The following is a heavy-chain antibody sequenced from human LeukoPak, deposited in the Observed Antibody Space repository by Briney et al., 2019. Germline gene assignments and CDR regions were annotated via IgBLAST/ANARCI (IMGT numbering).Heavy chain of an antibody. Sequence: SETLSLTCTVSGGSISSYYWSWIRQPPGKGLEWIGYIYYSGSTYYNPSLKSRVTISVDTSKNQFSLKLSSVTAADTAVYYCARQVGATSDYWGQGTLVTVSS. J-gene: IGHJ4*02. CDR1: GGSISSYY. CDR2: IYYSGST. V-gene: IGHV4-59*08. CDR3: ARQVGATSDY. D-gene: IGHD1-26*01.